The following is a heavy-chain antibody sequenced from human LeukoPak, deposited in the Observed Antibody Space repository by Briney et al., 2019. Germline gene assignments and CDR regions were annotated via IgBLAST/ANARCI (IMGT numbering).Heavy chain of an antibody. CDR1: GGSFSGYY. V-gene: IGHV4-34*01. D-gene: IGHD5-18*01. J-gene: IGHJ4*02. Sequence: PSETLSLTCAVYGGSFSGYYWSWIRQPPGNGLEWIGEINHSGSTNYNPSLKSRVTISVDTSKNQFSLKLSSVTAADTAVYYCARKDTALYNSFDYWGQGTLVTVSS. CDR3: ARKDTALYNSFDY. CDR2: INHSGST.